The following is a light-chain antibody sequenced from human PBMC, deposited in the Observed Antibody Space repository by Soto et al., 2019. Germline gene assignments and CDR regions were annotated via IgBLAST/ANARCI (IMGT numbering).Light chain of an antibody. CDR1: QSVSNNY. J-gene: IGKJ1*01. V-gene: IGKV3-20*01. Sequence: EIVLTQSPGTLSLSPGERATLSCRASQSVSNNYLACYQQKPGQAPRLLIYGASSRATGIPDRFSGSGSGTDFTLTISRLEPEDFAVYYCQQYGSSSWTFGQVTKVAIK. CDR2: GAS. CDR3: QQYGSSSWT.